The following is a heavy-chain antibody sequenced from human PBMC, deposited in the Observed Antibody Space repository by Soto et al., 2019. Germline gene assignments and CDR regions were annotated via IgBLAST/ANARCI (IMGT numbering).Heavy chain of an antibody. Sequence: LSLTCTVSGGSISSSSYYWGWIRQPPGKGLEWIGSIYYSGSTYYNPSLKSRVTISVDTSKNQFSLKLSSVTAADTAVYYCASIRGTGTTYYYYMDVWGKGTTVTVSS. J-gene: IGHJ6*03. D-gene: IGHD1-7*01. V-gene: IGHV4-39*01. CDR2: IYYSGST. CDR3: ASIRGTGTTYYYYMDV. CDR1: GGSISSSSYY.